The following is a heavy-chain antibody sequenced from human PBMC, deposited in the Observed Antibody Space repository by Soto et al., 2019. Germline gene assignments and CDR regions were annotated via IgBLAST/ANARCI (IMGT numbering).Heavy chain of an antibody. CDR2: IHAGNGNT. CDR1: GYTFTNYA. CDR3: AIGGSLYLYFDL. Sequence: QVQLVQSGAEGMKPGASVKVSCKASGYTFTNYAMHWVRQAPGQRLEWMGWIHAGNGNTKYSQKLQGRVTITRDTSASTAYMELSSLRSADTAVYYCAIGGSLYLYFDLWGRGTLVTVS. D-gene: IGHD1-26*01. J-gene: IGHJ2*01. V-gene: IGHV1-3*01.